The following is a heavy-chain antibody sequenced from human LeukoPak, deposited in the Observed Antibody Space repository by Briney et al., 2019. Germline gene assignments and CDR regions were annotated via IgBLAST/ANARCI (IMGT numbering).Heavy chain of an antibody. V-gene: IGHV4-61*01. CDR3: ARGGRWLQFNY. J-gene: IGHJ4*02. Sequence: PSETLSLTCTVSGGSVNSGTYCWSWIRQPPRKGLEWIGYISYSGSTNYNPSLKSRVTISVDTSKNQFSLKLSSVTAADTAVYYCARGGRWLQFNYWGQGTLVSVSS. D-gene: IGHD5-24*01. CDR2: ISYSGST. CDR1: GGSVNSGTYC.